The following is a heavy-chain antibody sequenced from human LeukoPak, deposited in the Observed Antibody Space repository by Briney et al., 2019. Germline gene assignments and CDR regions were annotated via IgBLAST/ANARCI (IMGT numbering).Heavy chain of an antibody. CDR3: ASGSTSGWSYQYYFDY. D-gene: IGHD6-19*01. CDR1: GFTVSSKS. CDR2: IYGGGST. Sequence: GGSLRLSCAASGFTVSSKSMNWVRQAPGKGLEWVSVIYGGGSTYYAASVKGRFTISRDNSKNTLYLQMNNLRAEDTAVYYCASGSTSGWSYQYYFDYWGQGTLVTVSS. J-gene: IGHJ4*02. V-gene: IGHV3-66*01.